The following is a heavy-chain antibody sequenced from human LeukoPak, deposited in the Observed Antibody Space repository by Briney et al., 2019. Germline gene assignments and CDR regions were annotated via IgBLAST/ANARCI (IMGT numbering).Heavy chain of an antibody. CDR2: INWNGGST. Sequence: GGSLRLSCAASGFTFDDYGMSWVRQAPGKGLEWVSGINWNGGSTGYADSVKGRFTISRDDAKNSLYLQMNSLRAEDTALYHCARERGQLVDWYFDYWGQGTLVTVSS. V-gene: IGHV3-20*01. J-gene: IGHJ4*02. CDR3: ARERGQLVDWYFDY. CDR1: GFTFDDYG. D-gene: IGHD6-6*01.